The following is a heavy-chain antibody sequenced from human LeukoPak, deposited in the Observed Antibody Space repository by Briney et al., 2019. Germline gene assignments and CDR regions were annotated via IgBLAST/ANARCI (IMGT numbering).Heavy chain of an antibody. V-gene: IGHV3-48*01. D-gene: IGHD1-14*01. CDR1: GFTFSDYR. Sequence: GGSLTLSCAASGFTFSDYRMNWVRQAPGKGLEWVSYISSSGSTIYYADSVKGRFTISRDNAKNSLWLQMDSLRAEDTAVYYCANLKPPAPDGLDIWGQGTLITVSS. J-gene: IGHJ3*02. CDR2: ISSSGSTI. CDR3: ANLKPPAPDGLDI.